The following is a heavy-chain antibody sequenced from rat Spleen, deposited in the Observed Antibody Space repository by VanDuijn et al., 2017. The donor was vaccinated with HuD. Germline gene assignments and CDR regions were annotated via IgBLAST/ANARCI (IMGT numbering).Heavy chain of an antibody. D-gene: IGHD1-9*01. CDR1: GFTFNDHF. Sequence: EVQLVESNGGLVQPGRSLKLSCAASGFTFNDHFMAWVRQAPTKGLEWVATISYDGSNTYYRDSVKGRFTISRDNAKNTLYLQMDSLRSEDTATYYCTSSNGYNSYFDYWGQGVMVTVSS. J-gene: IGHJ2*01. CDR3: TSSNGYNSYFDY. V-gene: IGHV5-29*01. CDR2: ISYDGSNT.